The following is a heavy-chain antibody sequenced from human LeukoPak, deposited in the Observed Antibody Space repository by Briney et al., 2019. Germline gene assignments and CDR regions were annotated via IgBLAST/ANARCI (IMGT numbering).Heavy chain of an antibody. CDR1: GFTFSCYA. J-gene: IGHJ4*02. CDR2: ISYDGSNK. D-gene: IGHD2-2*01. CDR3: ARDSLGYCSSTSCYVGGY. V-gene: IGHV3-30-3*01. Sequence: GGSLRLSCAASGFTFSCYAMHWVRQAPGKGLEWVAVISYDGSNKYYADSVKGRFTISRDNSKNTLYLQMNSLRAEDTAVYYCARDSLGYCSSTSCYVGGYWGQGTLVTVSS.